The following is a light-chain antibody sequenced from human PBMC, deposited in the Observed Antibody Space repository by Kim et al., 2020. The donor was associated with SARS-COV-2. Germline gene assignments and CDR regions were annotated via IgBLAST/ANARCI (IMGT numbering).Light chain of an antibody. CDR3: CSYAGSYTRV. J-gene: IGLJ3*02. CDR1: SSDVGGHNY. Sequence: GQSVTISCTGTSSDVGGHNYVSWYQQHPGKAPKLMIYDVSKRPSGVPDRFSGSKSGNTASLTISGLQAEDEADYYCCSYAGSYTRVFGGGTQLTVL. V-gene: IGLV2-11*01. CDR2: DVS.